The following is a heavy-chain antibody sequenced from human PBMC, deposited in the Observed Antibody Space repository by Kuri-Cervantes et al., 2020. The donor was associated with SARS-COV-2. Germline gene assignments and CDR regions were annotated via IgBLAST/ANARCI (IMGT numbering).Heavy chain of an antibody. CDR2: TYYRSKWYN. CDR3: ARDVSGYSSSWYGPYYFDY. V-gene: IGHV6-1*01. J-gene: IGHJ4*02. CDR1: GDSVSSNSAA. Sequence: SQTLSLTCALSGDSVSSNSAAWNWIRQSPSRGLEWLGRTYYRSKWYNDYAVSVKSRITINPDTSKNQFSLQLTSVTPEDTAVYYCARDVSGYSSSWYGPYYFDYWGQGTLVTVSS. D-gene: IGHD6-13*01.